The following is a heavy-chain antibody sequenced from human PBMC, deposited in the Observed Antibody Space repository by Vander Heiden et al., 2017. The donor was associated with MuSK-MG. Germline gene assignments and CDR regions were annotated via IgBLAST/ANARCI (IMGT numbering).Heavy chain of an antibody. CDR1: GYTFTGYS. CDR2: INPNSGGA. Sequence: QVQLAQSAAEVKKPGASVKVSCKAFGYTFTGYSVHWVRQAPGQGLEWMGWINPNSGGANYAQKFQGRVTMTRDTSISTAYMELSRLRSDDTAVYYCATVDSDAFDIWGQGTMVTVSS. V-gene: IGHV1-2*02. CDR3: ATVDSDAFDI. J-gene: IGHJ3*02.